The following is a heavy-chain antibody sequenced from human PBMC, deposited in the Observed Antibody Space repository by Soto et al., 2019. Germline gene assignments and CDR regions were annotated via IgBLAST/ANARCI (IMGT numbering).Heavy chain of an antibody. V-gene: IGHV3-30*04. CDR1: GFTFSNYA. Sequence: QVQLMESGGGVVLPGKSLRRTCTASGFTFSNYAVHWVRQAPGKRPEWVAGVSYDGRKQYYADSLKGRVTISRDNSKKTIYLQINSLRPDDTALCYCARDISSVVGTRGDAFEFWGQGTMVTFSS. J-gene: IGHJ3*01. D-gene: IGHD6-19*01. CDR3: ARDISSVVGTRGDAFEF. CDR2: VSYDGRKQ.